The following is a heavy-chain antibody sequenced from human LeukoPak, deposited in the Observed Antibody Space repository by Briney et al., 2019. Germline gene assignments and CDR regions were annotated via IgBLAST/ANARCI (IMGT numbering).Heavy chain of an antibody. Sequence: GGSLRLSCAASGFTFDDYAMHWVRQAPGKGLEWVSGISWNSGSIGYADSVKGRFTISRVNAKNSLYLQMNSLRAEDMALYYCAKDSGDTNYFDYWGQGTLVTVSS. D-gene: IGHD3-10*01. J-gene: IGHJ4*02. V-gene: IGHV3-9*03. CDR2: ISWNSGSI. CDR1: GFTFDDYA. CDR3: AKDSGDTNYFDY.